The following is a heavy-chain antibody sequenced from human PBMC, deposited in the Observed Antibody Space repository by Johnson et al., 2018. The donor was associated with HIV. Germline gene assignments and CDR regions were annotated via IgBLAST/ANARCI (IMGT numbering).Heavy chain of an antibody. V-gene: IGHV3-15*01. J-gene: IGHJ3*02. CDR2: IKSKTDGGTT. CDR1: GFTFSSYA. D-gene: IGHD6-6*01. CDR3: TTGSSTLTTWGSSVAFDI. Sequence: VQLVESGGGLVQPGGSLRLSCAASGFTFSSYAMSWVRQAPGKGLEWVGRIKSKTDGGTTEYAAPVKGRFTISRDDSKNSLYVQINSLKTEDTAVYCCTTGSSTLTTWGSSVAFDIWCQGTMVTVSS.